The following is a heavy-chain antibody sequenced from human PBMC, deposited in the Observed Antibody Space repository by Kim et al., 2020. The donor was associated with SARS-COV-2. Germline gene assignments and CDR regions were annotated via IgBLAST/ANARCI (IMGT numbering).Heavy chain of an antibody. D-gene: IGHD6-6*01. Sequence: GGSLRLSCAAYGLTFSSYWMSWVRQAPGKGLEWVANIKQDGSEKYYVDSVKGRCTISRDNTKNSLYQQMTSLGAGDTAVYYCARVVRAAARPYYYLYMDVWGERTAVTVSS. CDR3: ARVVRAAARPYYYLYMDV. CDR2: IKQDGSEK. J-gene: IGHJ6*03. CDR1: GLTFSSYW. V-gene: IGHV3-7*01.